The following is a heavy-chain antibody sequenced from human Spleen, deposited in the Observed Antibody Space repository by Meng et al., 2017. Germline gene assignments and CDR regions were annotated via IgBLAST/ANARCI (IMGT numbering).Heavy chain of an antibody. CDR1: GGSISTSGYY. V-gene: IGHV4-39*01. CDR2: IGHSGTT. D-gene: IGHD6-19*01. J-gene: IGHJ5*02. CDR3: VRSSGWVRSGFDP. Sequence: QPQLQESGPGLVKPSEALSLTCCVSGGSISTSGYYWGWIRQPPGKGLEWIGSIGHSGTTYYTPSLRRRVTVSIDTSKNQFSLEVTSVTAADTAVYYCVRSSGWVRSGFDPWGQGTLVTVSS.